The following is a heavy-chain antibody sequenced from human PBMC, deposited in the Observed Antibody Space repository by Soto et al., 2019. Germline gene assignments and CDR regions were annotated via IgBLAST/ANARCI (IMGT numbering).Heavy chain of an antibody. CDR2: IWYDGSNK. J-gene: IGHJ3*02. V-gene: IGHV3-33*01. D-gene: IGHD3-16*01. CDR1: GFTFSSYG. CDR3: ASYGGAMSFDI. Sequence: QVQLVESGGGVVQPGRSLRLSCAASGFTFSSYGMHWVRQAPGKGLEWVAVIWYDGSNKYYADSVKGRFTISRDNSKNTLYLQMNSLRAEDTAVYYCASYGGAMSFDIWGQGTMVTVSS.